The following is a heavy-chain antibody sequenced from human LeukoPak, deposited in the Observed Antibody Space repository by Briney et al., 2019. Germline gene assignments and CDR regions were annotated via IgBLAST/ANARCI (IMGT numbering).Heavy chain of an antibody. D-gene: IGHD6-13*01. J-gene: IGHJ4*02. CDR1: GGSISSYY. Sequence: SETLSLTCTVSGGSISSYYWSWIRQPAGMGLEWIGRIYSTGSTNYNPSLKSRVTMSVDTSKNQFSLRLRSVTAADTAVYYCARQIASAGTAGFDFWGQGALVTVFS. CDR3: ARQIASAGTAGFDF. CDR2: IYSTGST. V-gene: IGHV4-4*07.